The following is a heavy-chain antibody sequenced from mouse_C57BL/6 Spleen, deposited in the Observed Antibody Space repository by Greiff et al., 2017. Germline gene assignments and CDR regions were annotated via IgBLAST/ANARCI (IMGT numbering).Heavy chain of an antibody. J-gene: IGHJ4*01. Sequence: VQLQQSGAELVKPGASVKISCKASGYAFSSYWMNWVKQRPGKGLEWIGQIYTGDGDTYYNGKLKGQATLTADKSSSTAYMQLSSLTSEDSAVYFCARSDHSMAMDYWGQGTSVTVSS. CDR1: GYAFSSYW. V-gene: IGHV1-80*01. CDR2: IYTGDGDT. CDR3: ARSDHSMAMDY.